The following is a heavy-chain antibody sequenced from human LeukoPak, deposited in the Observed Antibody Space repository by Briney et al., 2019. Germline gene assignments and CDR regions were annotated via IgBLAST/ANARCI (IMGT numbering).Heavy chain of an antibody. Sequence: GRSLRLSCAASGFIFSNYAVHWVRQAPGKGLEWVAVITYDESNKYYADSVKGRFTISRDNSKNTLYLQMNSLRPEDTAVYHCAQESDGLDMWGQGTMVTVSS. CDR3: AQESDGLDM. V-gene: IGHV3-30*18. J-gene: IGHJ3*02. CDR1: GFIFSNYA. CDR2: ITYDESNK.